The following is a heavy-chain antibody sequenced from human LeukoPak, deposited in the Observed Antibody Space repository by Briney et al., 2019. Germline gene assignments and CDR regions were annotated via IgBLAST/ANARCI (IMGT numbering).Heavy chain of an antibody. Sequence: PSETLSLTCSVSGYSISSGYYWGWVRQPSGKGLEWIGSIYHSGSTYYNPSLESQVTISVDTSKNQFSLKLSPVTAADTAVYYCAREVIAPRGYYYYMDVWGKGATVTVSS. CDR2: IYHSGST. CDR1: GYSISSGYY. J-gene: IGHJ6*03. CDR3: AREVIAPRGYYYYMDV. V-gene: IGHV4-38-2*02. D-gene: IGHD6-6*01.